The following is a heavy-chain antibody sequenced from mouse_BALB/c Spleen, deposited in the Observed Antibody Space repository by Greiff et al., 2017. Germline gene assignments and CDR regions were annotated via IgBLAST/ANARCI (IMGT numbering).Heavy chain of an antibody. CDR1: GFTFSSFG. V-gene: IGHV5-17*02. CDR2: ISSGSSTI. D-gene: IGHD2-3*01. CDR3: ARGPLYDGYYAWFAY. J-gene: IGHJ3*01. Sequence: EVQVVESGGGLVQPGGSRKLSCAASGFTFSSFGMHWVRQAPEKGLEWVAYISSGSSTIYYADTVKGRCTISRDNPKNTLFLQMTSLRSEDTAMYYCARGPLYDGYYAWFAYWGQGTLVTVSA.